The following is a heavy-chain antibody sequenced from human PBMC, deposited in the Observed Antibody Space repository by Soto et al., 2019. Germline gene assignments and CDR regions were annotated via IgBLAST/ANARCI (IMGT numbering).Heavy chain of an antibody. CDR3: ARGGVLRYFDWLLQDWYFNL. CDR2: ISYDGSNK. D-gene: IGHD3-9*01. V-gene: IGHV3-30-3*01. CDR1: GFTFSSYA. Sequence: QVQLVESGGGVVQPGRSLRLSCAASGFTFSSYAMHWVRQAPGKGLEWVAVISYDGSNKYYADSVKGRFTISRDNSKNTLYLQMNSLRAEDTAVYYCARGGVLRYFDWLLQDWYFNLWGRGTLVTVSS. J-gene: IGHJ2*01.